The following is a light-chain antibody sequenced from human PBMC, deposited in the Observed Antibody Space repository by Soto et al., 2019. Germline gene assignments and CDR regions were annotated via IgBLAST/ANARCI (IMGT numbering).Light chain of an antibody. J-gene: IGKJ3*01. CDR1: QDISNH. CDR2: ATS. CDR3: QQPPYT. Sequence: IQLTQSPPFLSSSVGDRVSITCRASQDISNHLAWYQQKPGKAPKLLIYATSTLQSGVPSRFSGRDSGADFTLTINNLQPEDFATYYCQQPPYTFGPGTKVDIK. V-gene: IGKV1-9*01.